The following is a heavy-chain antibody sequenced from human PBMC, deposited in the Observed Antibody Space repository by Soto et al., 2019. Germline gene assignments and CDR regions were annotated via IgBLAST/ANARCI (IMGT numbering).Heavy chain of an antibody. Sequence: VGSLRLSCEASGFVFRTFRMHWVRRAPGKGLEWLATIRFDGSTARYAESVRGRFKISRDNSMNTLYLQLDRLRVEDTAVYYCVRDRPNTESLTGYFDTWGQGTPVTVSS. J-gene: IGHJ4*02. CDR3: VRDRPNTESLTGYFDT. D-gene: IGHD3-9*01. CDR2: IRFDGSTA. CDR1: GFVFRTFR. V-gene: IGHV3-33*01.